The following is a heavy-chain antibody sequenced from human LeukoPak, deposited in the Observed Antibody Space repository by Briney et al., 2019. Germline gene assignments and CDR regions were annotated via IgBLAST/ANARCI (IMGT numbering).Heavy chain of an antibody. V-gene: IGHV1-69*13. CDR2: IIPIFGTA. CDR3: ARASGLLWFGREPKYFDY. Sequence: SVKVSCKASGGTFSSYAISWVRQAPGQGLEWMGGIIPIFGTANYAKKFQGRVTISAVDSTRTAYMELSSLKSEGTAVYYSARASGLLWFGREPKYFDYWGQGTLVTVSS. J-gene: IGHJ4*02. D-gene: IGHD3-10*01. CDR1: GGTFSSYA.